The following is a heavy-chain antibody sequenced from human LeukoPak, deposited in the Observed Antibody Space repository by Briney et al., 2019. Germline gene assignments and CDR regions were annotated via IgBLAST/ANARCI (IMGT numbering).Heavy chain of an antibody. CDR3: ARGWRRYSSSWHSTTGFGY. V-gene: IGHV4-34*01. CDR2: INHSGST. J-gene: IGHJ4*02. CDR1: GGSFSGYY. Sequence: PSETLSLTCAVYGGSFSGYYWSWIRQPPGKGLEWIGEINHSGSTNYNPSLKSRVTISVDTSKNQFSLKLSSVTAADTAVYYCARGWRRYSSSWHSTTGFGYWGQGTLVTVSS. D-gene: IGHD6-13*01.